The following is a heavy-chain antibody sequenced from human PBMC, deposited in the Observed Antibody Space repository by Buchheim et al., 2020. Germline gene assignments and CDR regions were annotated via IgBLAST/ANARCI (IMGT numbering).Heavy chain of an antibody. V-gene: IGHV3-33*01. CDR2: MYYDGKNE. Sequence: QVQLVESGGSVVQPGGSLRLSCAASGFDFNNYAMHWVRQVPGKGLEWVAVMYYDGKNEFYGDSVRGRFTISRDNSERMLYLQMTNLRAEDTAIYYCATDPYASAWYYFDNWGQGT. J-gene: IGHJ4*02. CDR3: ATDPYASAWYYFDN. D-gene: IGHD6-19*01. CDR1: GFDFNNYA.